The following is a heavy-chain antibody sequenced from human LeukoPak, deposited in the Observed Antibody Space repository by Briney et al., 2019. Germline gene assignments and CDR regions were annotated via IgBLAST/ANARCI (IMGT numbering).Heavy chain of an antibody. CDR3: ARSPFGIQLWLGEAFDI. CDR2: MNPNSGNT. J-gene: IGHJ3*02. Sequence: ASVKVSCKASGYTFTSYDINWVRQATGQGLEWMGWMNPNSGNTGYAQKFQGRVTITRNTSISTAYMELSSLRSEDTAVYYCARSPFGIQLWLGEAFDIWGQGTMVTVSS. D-gene: IGHD5-18*01. CDR1: GYTFTSYD. V-gene: IGHV1-8*03.